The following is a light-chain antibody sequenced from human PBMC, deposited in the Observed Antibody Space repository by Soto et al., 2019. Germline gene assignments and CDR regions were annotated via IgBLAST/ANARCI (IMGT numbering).Light chain of an antibody. J-gene: IGKJ4*01. CDR3: QQVNTYPVT. CDR2: TIS. Sequence: DVQLTQSPSFLAASVGDRLTITCRASQDIKRFLAWYQQKPGKAPKLLIYTISTLQSGVPSRFSGSGSGTEFTLTISRLQPDDFATYYCQQVNTYPVTFGGGPKVEI. V-gene: IGKV1-9*01. CDR1: QDIKRF.